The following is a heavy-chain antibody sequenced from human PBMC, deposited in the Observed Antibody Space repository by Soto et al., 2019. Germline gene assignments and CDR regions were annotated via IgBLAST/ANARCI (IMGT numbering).Heavy chain of an antibody. Sequence: RSGTLSLTCTCSGCSISRGSYYWRWIRQHPGQGLEWIGYMYCSWWTYYNPSPKSRVTISVDTFTNQFSLKLSSVTAADTAVYYCAGRRVAGPTYWARGTLVTVSS. CDR2: MYCSWWT. CDR3: AGRRVAGPTY. CDR1: GCSISRGSYY. D-gene: IGHD6-19*01. J-gene: IGHJ4*02. V-gene: IGHV4-39*01.